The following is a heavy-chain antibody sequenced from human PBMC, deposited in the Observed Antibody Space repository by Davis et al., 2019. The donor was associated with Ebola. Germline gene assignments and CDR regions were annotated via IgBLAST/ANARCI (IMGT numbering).Heavy chain of an antibody. CDR3: AREFRGYDILTGWLSY. Sequence: ASVKVSCKASGYTFTSYYMHWVRQAPGQGLEWMGIINPSGGSTSYAQKFQGRVTMTRDTSTSTVYMELSSLRSEDTAVYYCAREFRGYDILTGWLSYWGQGTLVTVSS. D-gene: IGHD3-9*01. CDR2: INPSGGST. J-gene: IGHJ4*02. V-gene: IGHV1-46*01. CDR1: GYTFTSYY.